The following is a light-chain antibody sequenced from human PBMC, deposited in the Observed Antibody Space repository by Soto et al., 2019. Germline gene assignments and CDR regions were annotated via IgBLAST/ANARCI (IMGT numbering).Light chain of an antibody. CDR1: QGISKY. CDR2: AAS. V-gene: IGKV1-27*01. Sequence: DIQMTQSPSSLSASVGDRVTITCRASQGISKYLAWYQQKPGKVPKLLIYAASTLQSGVPSRFSGSGSGTDFTLTISSLQPEDVATYYCQKYNSAPLLFGGGTKVEIK. CDR3: QKYNSAPLL. J-gene: IGKJ4*01.